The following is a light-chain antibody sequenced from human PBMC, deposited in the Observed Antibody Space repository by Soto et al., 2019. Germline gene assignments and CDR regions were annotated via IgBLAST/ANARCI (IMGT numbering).Light chain of an antibody. V-gene: IGKV1-39*01. CDR1: QSMSNY. J-gene: IGKJ2*01. Sequence: DMQMTQSPSSLSASVGDRVTITCRASQSMSNYLNWYQQNPGKAPTLLIYDASSLESEVPSRFRGSGSGTDFTLTISILQPEDFATYYCQQTYITPYPFGQGTQLEI. CDR2: DAS. CDR3: QQTYITPYP.